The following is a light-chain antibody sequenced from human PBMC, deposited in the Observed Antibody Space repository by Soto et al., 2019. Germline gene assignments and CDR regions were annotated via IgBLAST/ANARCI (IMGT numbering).Light chain of an antibody. CDR3: KQYTNTNGPWM. J-gene: IGKJ1*01. Sequence: DIRVTQSPPTLSASVGDRVTITCRASQTISTWMAWYQQKPGKAPKLLVYDASTLQSGVASRFSGSGSGTEFTLIISGLQPDDSAPYYCKQYTNTNGPWMFGQGTKVEI. CDR2: DAS. CDR1: QTISTW. V-gene: IGKV1-5*01.